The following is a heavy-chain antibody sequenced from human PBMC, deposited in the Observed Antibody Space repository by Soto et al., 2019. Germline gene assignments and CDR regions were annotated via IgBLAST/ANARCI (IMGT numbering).Heavy chain of an antibody. CDR2: IDSDGSNT. CDR1: GFTLSDYW. V-gene: IGHV3-74*01. CDR3: ARDKFGTLGVDY. D-gene: IGHD3-10*01. J-gene: IGHJ4*02. Sequence: GGSLRLSCAASGFTLSDYWIHWVRQPPGKGPVWVSRIDSDGSNTAYADSVKGRFNISRDNAKNTLYLHMNSLRVEDTAVYYCARDKFGTLGVDYWGQGT.